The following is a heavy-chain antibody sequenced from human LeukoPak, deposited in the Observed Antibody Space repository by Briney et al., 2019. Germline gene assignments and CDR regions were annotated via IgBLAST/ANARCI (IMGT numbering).Heavy chain of an antibody. D-gene: IGHD3-16*01. J-gene: IGHJ4*02. CDR2: INYSGST. CDR3: ARDALPGGDLDY. V-gene: IGHV4-39*07. Sequence: SETLSLTCTVSGGSISSSSYYWDWIRQPPGKGLEWIGSINYSGSTYYNPSLKSRVTISVDTSKNQFSLRLNSVTAADTAVYYCARDALPGGDLDYWGQGTLVTVSS. CDR1: GGSISSSSYY.